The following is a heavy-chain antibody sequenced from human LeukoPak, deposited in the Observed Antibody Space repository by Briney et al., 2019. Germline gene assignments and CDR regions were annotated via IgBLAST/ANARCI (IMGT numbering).Heavy chain of an antibody. Sequence: SQTLSLTCTVSGGSISSNGYYWNWIRQPAGEGLEWIGRIYTSGTTDSNPSLKSRVTISVDTSKNQFSLKLNSVTAADTAVYYCARHPGMRFSGSYVDYRGQGTLVTVSS. CDR3: ARHPGMRFSGSYVDY. J-gene: IGHJ4*02. CDR2: IYTSGTT. CDR1: GGSISSNGYY. D-gene: IGHD1-26*01. V-gene: IGHV4-61*02.